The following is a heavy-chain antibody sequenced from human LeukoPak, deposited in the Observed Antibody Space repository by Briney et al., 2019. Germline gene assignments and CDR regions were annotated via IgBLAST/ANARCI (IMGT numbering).Heavy chain of an antibody. D-gene: IGHD3-9*01. CDR2: ISGSGGST. Sequence: GGSLRLSCAASGFTFNIYSMNWVRQAPGKGLEWVSAISGSGGSTYYADSVKGRFTISRDNSKNTLYLQMNSLRAEDTAVYYCAGRFRYYDILVWGQGTLVTVSS. J-gene: IGHJ4*02. CDR1: GFTFNIYS. CDR3: AGRFRYYDILV. V-gene: IGHV3-23*01.